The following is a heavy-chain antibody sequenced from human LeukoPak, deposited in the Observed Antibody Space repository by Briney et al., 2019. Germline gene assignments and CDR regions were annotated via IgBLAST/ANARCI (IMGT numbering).Heavy chain of an antibody. D-gene: IGHD5-18*01. CDR1: GGTFSSYA. V-gene: IGHV1-69*13. CDR3: ARPNSYGYSDWFDP. J-gene: IGHJ5*02. Sequence: SVKVSCKASGGTFSSYAISWVRQAPGQGLEWMGGIIPIFGTANYAQKFQGRVTITADESTSTAYMELSSLRSEDTAVYYCARPNSYGYSDWFDPWGQGALVTVSS. CDR2: IIPIFGTA.